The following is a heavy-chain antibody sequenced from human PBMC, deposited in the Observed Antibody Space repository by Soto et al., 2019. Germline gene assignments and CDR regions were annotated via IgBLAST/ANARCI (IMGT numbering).Heavy chain of an antibody. D-gene: IGHD2-15*01. CDR1: GFTFRRYW. CDR2: IDGDGSST. V-gene: IGHV3-74*01. J-gene: IGHJ4*02. CDR3: ARVESGGGRCFDY. Sequence: GGSLRLSCAASGFTFRRYWMHWVRQAPGKGLVWVSRIDGDGSSTDYADSVKGRFTISRDNAMNTQYLQMNSLRVDDTAVYYCARVESGGGRCFDYWGQGTLVTVSS.